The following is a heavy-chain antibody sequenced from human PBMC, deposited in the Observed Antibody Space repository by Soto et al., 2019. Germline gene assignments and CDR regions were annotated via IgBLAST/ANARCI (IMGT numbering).Heavy chain of an antibody. V-gene: IGHV1-46*03. J-gene: IGHJ4*02. CDR2: INPSGGST. D-gene: IGHD3-9*01. CDR3: ARGSGYDILTGCHSDY. CDR1: GYTFTSYY. Sequence: ASVKVSCKASGYTFTSYYMHWVRQAPGQGLEWMGIINPSGGSTSYAQKFQGRVTMTRDTSTSTVYMELSSLRSEDTAVYYCARGSGYDILTGCHSDYWGQGTLVTVSS.